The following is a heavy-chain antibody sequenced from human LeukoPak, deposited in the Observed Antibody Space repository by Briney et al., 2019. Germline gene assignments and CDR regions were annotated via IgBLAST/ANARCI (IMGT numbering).Heavy chain of an antibody. J-gene: IGHJ6*02. Sequence: GGSLRLSCSASGFIFSDYAMHWVRRAPGKGLEWVSAISGSGGSTYYADSVKGRFTISRDNSKNTLYLQMNSLRAEDTAVYYCAKDRDYGDYGTAGYYYYYGMDVWGQGTTVTVSS. V-gene: IGHV3-23*01. CDR1: GFIFSDYA. CDR3: AKDRDYGDYGTAGYYYYYGMDV. CDR2: ISGSGGST. D-gene: IGHD4-17*01.